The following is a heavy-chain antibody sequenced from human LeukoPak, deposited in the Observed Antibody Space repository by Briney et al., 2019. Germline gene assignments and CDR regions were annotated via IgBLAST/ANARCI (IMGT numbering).Heavy chain of an antibody. Sequence: SQTLSLTCTVSGGSISSGGYYWSWIRQHPGKGLEWIGYIYYSGSTYYNPSLKSRVTISVDTSKNQFSLKLSSVTAADTAVYCCARDADYGDYWRYFDYWGQGTLVTVSS. V-gene: IGHV4-31*03. CDR2: IYYSGST. D-gene: IGHD4-17*01. J-gene: IGHJ4*02. CDR1: GGSISSGGYY. CDR3: ARDADYGDYWRYFDY.